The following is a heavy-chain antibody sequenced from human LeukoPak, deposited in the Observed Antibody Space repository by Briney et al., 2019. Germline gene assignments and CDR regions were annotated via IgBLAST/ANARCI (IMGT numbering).Heavy chain of an antibody. CDR3: ARDRGYGGNSWWFDP. CDR2: IIPIFGTA. Sequence: SVKVSCKASGGTFSSYAISWVRQAPGQGLEWMGGIIPIFGTANYAQKFQGRVTITTDESTSTAYMELSSLRSEDTAVYYCARDRGYGGNSWWFDPWGQGTLVTVSS. D-gene: IGHD4-23*01. V-gene: IGHV1-69*05. J-gene: IGHJ5*02. CDR1: GGTFSSYA.